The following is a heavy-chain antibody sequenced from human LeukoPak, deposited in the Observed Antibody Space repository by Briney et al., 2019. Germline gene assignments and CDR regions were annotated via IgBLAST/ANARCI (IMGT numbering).Heavy chain of an antibody. CDR1: GYIFTGYF. Sequence: ASVKVSCKASGYIFTGYFIHWVRQAPGQGLEWMGWINPSSGGTNYAQNFQGRVTMTRDTSISTAYMELSSLRSDDTAIYYCAREKQLTPNWFDPWGQGTPVTVSS. J-gene: IGHJ5*02. V-gene: IGHV1-2*02. D-gene: IGHD3-9*01. CDR3: AREKQLTPNWFDP. CDR2: INPSSGGT.